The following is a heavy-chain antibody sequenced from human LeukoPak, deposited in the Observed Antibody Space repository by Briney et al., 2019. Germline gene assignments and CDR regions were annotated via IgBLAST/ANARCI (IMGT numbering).Heavy chain of an antibody. Sequence: GASVKVSCKASGYILSSYNMHWVRQAPGQVLEWLGIINPSGGDTKYAQKFQGRVTLTRDKSTSTVYMELSSLTSDDTAVYYCARTYCAEDCSIRYFDYWGQGTLVTVSS. CDR1: GYILSSYN. V-gene: IGHV1-46*01. D-gene: IGHD2-21*02. J-gene: IGHJ4*02. CDR2: INPSGGDT. CDR3: ARTYCAEDCSIRYFDY.